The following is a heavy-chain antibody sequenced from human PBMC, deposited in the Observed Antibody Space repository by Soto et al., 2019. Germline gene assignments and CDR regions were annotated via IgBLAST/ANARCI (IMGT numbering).Heavy chain of an antibody. Sequence: ASVKVSCKASGYTFTSYGISWVRQAPGQGLEWMGWISAYNGNTNYAQKLQGRVTMTTDTSTSTAYMELRSLRSDDTAVYYCARDHSSEYDFWSGYDRAYYSGMDVGG. J-gene: IGHJ6*02. V-gene: IGHV1-18*01. CDR3: ARDHSSEYDFWSGYDRAYYSGMDV. CDR1: GYTFTSYG. D-gene: IGHD3-3*01. CDR2: ISAYNGNT.